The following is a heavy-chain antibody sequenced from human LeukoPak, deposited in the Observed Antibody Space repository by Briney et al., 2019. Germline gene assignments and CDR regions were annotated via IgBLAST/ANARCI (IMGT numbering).Heavy chain of an antibody. CDR1: GFTFSSYW. J-gene: IGHJ6*03. CDR2: IKQDGSEK. CDR3: ARGRGLHSSYYYYYMDV. D-gene: IGHD4-11*01. V-gene: IGHV3-7*04. Sequence: GGSLRLSCAASGFTFSSYWMSWVRQAPGKGLEWVANIKQDGSEKYYVDSVKGRFTISRDNAKNSLYLQMNSLRAEDTAVYYCARGRGLHSSYYYYYMDVWGKGTTVTVSS.